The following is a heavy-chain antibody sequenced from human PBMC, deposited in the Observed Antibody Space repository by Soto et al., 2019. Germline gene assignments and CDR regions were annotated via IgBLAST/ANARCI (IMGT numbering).Heavy chain of an antibody. J-gene: IGHJ4*02. CDR1: GGSISSGGYS. CDR2: IYHSGSI. CDR3: ATSSPFHY. Sequence: LSLTCAVSGGSISSGGYSWSWIRQPPGKGLEGIGYIYHSGSIYYNPSLKSRVTISVDRSKNQFSLKLSSVAAADTGVYYCATSSPFHYWAPRTLVPVSS. V-gene: IGHV4-30-2*01. D-gene: IGHD6-6*01.